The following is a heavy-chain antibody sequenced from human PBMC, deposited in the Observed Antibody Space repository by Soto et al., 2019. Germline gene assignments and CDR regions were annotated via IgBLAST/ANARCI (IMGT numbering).Heavy chain of an antibody. CDR2: RKEDGSEK. J-gene: IGHJ4*02. V-gene: IGHV3-7*05. CDR1: GFIFSNFW. Sequence: EVQLVESGGGLVQPGGSLRLSCAASGFIFSNFWMSWVRQAPGKGLEWVANRKEDGSEKYHVDSVKGRFTISRDNVKNLMYLQMDSLRAEDTAVYKCVRGGSHSFDYCGQGTLVTVSS. D-gene: IGHD1-26*01. CDR3: VRGGSHSFDY.